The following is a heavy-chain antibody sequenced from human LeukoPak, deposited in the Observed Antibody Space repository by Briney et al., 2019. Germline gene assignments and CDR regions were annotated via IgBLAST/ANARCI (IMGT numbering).Heavy chain of an antibody. CDR3: ARDGRPNSDYYYYYYMDV. CDR1: GFTFSSYA. J-gene: IGHJ6*03. D-gene: IGHD1-1*01. CDR2: ISYDGSNK. V-gene: IGHV3-30*04. Sequence: GGSLRLSCAASGFTFSSYAMHWVRQAPGKGLEWVAVISYDGSNKYYADSVKGRFTISRDNSKNTLYLQMNSLRAEDTAVYYCARDGRPNSDYYYYYYMDVWGKGTTVTVSS.